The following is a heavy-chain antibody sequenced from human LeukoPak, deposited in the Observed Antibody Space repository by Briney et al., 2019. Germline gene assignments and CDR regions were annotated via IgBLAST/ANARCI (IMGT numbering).Heavy chain of an antibody. CDR1: GYTFTNYF. V-gene: IGHV1-2*06. J-gene: IGHJ4*02. D-gene: IGHD2-2*03. CDR2: INPNSGGT. CDR3: ARVLDIVVVPAARFDY. Sequence: ASVKVSCKASGYTFTNYFIHWVRQAPGQGLEWLGRINPNSGGTNYAQKFQGGVTMTTDTSITTAYMELSRLRSDDTAVYFCARVLDIVVVPAARFDYWGQGTLVTVSS.